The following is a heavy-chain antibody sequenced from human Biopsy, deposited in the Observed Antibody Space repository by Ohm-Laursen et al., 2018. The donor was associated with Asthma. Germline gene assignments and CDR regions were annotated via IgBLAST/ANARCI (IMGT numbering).Heavy chain of an antibody. CDR3: ARAAGDYYGSARPYGMDV. CDR2: ISTDTGNP. CDR1: GYIFTTYT. D-gene: IGHD3-10*01. Sequence: ASVKVSCKASGYIFTTYTMNWVRQAPGQGLEWMGWISTDTGNPTYAQDFTGRFVFSLDTSVSTAYLQISSLKAEDTAVYYCARAAGDYYGSARPYGMDVWGQGTTVTVSS. V-gene: IGHV7-4-1*01. J-gene: IGHJ6*02.